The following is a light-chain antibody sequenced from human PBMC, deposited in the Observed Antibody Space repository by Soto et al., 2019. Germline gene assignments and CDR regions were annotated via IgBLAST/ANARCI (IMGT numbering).Light chain of an antibody. CDR2: GAS. V-gene: IGKV3-15*01. Sequence: ELVMTQSPATLSVSPGERATLSCRASQSVSSNLAWYQQKPGQGPRLLIYGASTRATGIPARFSGSGSGTEFTLTINSLQSEDFAVYYCQQYNNWPGAFGQGTKVDIK. J-gene: IGKJ1*01. CDR1: QSVSSN. CDR3: QQYNNWPGA.